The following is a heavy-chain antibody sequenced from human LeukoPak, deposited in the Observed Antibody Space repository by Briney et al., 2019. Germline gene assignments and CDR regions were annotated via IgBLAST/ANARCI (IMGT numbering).Heavy chain of an antibody. CDR3: AREGYYYGSGSPDYFDY. Sequence: SETLSLTCTVSGGSISSYYWSWIRQPPGKGLEWIGYIYYSGSTNYNPSLKSRVTMSVDTSKNQFSLKLSSVTAADTAVYYCAREGYYYGSGSPDYFDYWGQGTLVTVSS. CDR2: IYYSGST. J-gene: IGHJ4*02. D-gene: IGHD3-10*01. V-gene: IGHV4-59*12. CDR1: GGSISSYY.